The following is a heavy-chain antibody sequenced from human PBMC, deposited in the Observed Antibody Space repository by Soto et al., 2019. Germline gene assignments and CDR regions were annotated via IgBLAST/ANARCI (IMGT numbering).Heavy chain of an antibody. J-gene: IGHJ6*02. CDR2: ISSGSEYI. Sequence: EVQLVESGGGLVKPGGSLRLSCSASGFTFSATGMNWVRQAPGKGPEWVSSISSGSEYIFYGDSVQGRLTISRDNAKNSVWLQRKNLRAEDTAVDSCAKDGAAGRVLDVWGQGTTVTVAS. V-gene: IGHV3-21*02. D-gene: IGHD6-25*01. CDR1: GFTFSATG. CDR3: AKDGAAGRVLDV.